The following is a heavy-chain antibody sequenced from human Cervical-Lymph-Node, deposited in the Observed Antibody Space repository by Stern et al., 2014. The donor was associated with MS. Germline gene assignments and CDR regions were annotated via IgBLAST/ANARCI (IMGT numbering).Heavy chain of an antibody. D-gene: IGHD6-19*01. CDR3: ARLSSGWYAY. V-gene: IGHV4-59*01. CDR1: GDSMSSYY. CDR2: IYYTGST. J-gene: IGHJ4*02. Sequence: MQLVESGPGLVKPSETLSLTCPVSGDSMSSYYWSWIRQPPGKGLEWSVSIYYTGSTDYIPSLKSRVTISVDTSKNQFSLRLTSVTAADTAVYYCARLSSGWYAYWGQGTLVTVSS.